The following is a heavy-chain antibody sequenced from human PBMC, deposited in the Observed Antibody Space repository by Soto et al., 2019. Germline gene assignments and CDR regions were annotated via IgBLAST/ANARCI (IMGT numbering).Heavy chain of an antibody. CDR3: AKGPLAITGYSSPDFDY. V-gene: IGHV3-9*01. CDR1: GFTFDDYA. CDR2: ISWNSGSI. J-gene: IGHJ4*02. Sequence: GGSLRLSCAASGFTFDDYAMHWVRQAPGKGLEWVSGISWNSGSIGYADSVKGRFTISRDNAKNSLYLQMNSLRAEDTALYYCAKGPLAITGYSSPDFDYWGQGTLVTVSS. D-gene: IGHD6-19*01.